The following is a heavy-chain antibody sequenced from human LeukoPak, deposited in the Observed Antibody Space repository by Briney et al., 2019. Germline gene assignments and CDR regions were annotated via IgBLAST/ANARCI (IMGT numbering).Heavy chain of an antibody. V-gene: IGHV4-59*08. J-gene: IGHJ4*02. D-gene: IGHD6-19*01. Sequence: PSETLSLTCTVSGGSISSYYWSWIRQPPGKGLEWIGYIYYSGSTNYNPSLKSRVTISVDTSKNQFSLKLNSVTAADTAVYYCARHIDNGWYAFWGQGTLVTVSS. CDR1: GGSISSYY. CDR2: IYYSGST. CDR3: ARHIDNGWYAF.